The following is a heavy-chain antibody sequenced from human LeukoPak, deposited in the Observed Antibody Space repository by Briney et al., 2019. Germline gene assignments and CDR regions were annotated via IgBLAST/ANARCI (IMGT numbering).Heavy chain of an antibody. CDR1: GFTFDDYA. V-gene: IGHV3-9*01. Sequence: GGSLRLSCAASGFTFDDYAMHWVRQAPGKGLEWVSGISWNSGSIGYADSVKGRFTISRDNAKNTLYLQMNSLRAEDTAVYYCARVDDYGDYGFDYWGQGTLVTVSS. CDR2: ISWNSGSI. J-gene: IGHJ4*02. CDR3: ARVDDYGDYGFDY. D-gene: IGHD4-17*01.